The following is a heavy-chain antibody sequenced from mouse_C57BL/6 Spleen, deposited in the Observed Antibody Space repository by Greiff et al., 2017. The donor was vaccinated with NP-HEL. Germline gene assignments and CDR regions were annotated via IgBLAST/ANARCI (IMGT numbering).Heavy chain of an antibody. J-gene: IGHJ2*01. CDR3: ERGLLGRELDY. V-gene: IGHV1-64*01. Sequence: QVQLQQPGAELVKPGASVKLSCKASGYTFTSYWMHWVKQRPGQGLEWIGMIHPNSGSTNYNEKFKSKATLPVAHSSITAYLQLSSLTYDDSAVYYCERGLLGRELDYWGEGTTVTVSS. CDR1: GYTFTSYW. CDR2: IHPNSGST. D-gene: IGHD4-1*01.